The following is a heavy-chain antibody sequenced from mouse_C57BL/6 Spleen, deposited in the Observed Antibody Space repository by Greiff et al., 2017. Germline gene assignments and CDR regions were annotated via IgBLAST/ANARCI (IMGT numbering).Heavy chain of an antibody. J-gene: IGHJ1*03. Sequence: EVKLVESEGGLVQPGSSMKLSCTASGFTFSDYYMAWVRQVPEEGLEWVANINYDGSSTYYLDSLKSRFIISRDNAKNILYLQMSSLKSEDTATYYCARDLDYAWYFDVWGTGTTVTVSS. CDR3: ARDLDYAWYFDV. CDR2: INYDGSST. D-gene: IGHD2-4*01. CDR1: GFTFSDYY. V-gene: IGHV5-16*01.